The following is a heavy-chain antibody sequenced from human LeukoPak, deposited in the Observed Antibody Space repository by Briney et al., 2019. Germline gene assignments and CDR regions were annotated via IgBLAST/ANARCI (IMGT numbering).Heavy chain of an antibody. CDR1: GGSLSPYY. D-gene: IGHD1-26*01. Sequence: SETLSLTCTVSGGSLSPYYWTWIRQPPRKGLEWIGYIYHTGTTRYNPSLNGRATISVETSKNQFSLRLNSVTAADTAIYYCARLDSGDHGNIPHWGQGTLVTVSS. J-gene: IGHJ1*01. V-gene: IGHV4-59*08. CDR3: ARLDSGDHGNIPH. CDR2: IYHTGTT.